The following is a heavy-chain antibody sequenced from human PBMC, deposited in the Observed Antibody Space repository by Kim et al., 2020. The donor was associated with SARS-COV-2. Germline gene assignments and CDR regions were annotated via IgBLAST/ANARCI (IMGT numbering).Heavy chain of an antibody. CDR2: ISYSGNP. V-gene: IGHV4-31*03. CDR3: ARGQPRDY. D-gene: IGHD2-2*01. CDR1: GGSISSGGKF. J-gene: IGHJ4*02. Sequence: SETLSLTCSVSGGSISSGGKFWTWIRQRPAKGLDGIGYISYSGNPHYNPSLRSRVSISLQTSENHFSLQLTSVTAEDTAVYYCARGQPRDYWGQGILVTVSS.